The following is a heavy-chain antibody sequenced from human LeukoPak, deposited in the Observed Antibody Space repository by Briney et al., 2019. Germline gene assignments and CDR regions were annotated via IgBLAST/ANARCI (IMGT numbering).Heavy chain of an antibody. CDR3: ARGAGYYDSSGYYLDY. Sequence: ASVKVSCKASGYTFTGYYMHWLRQAPGQGLEWMGIINPSGGSTSYAQKFQGRVTMTRDMSTSTVYMELSSLRSEDTAVYYCARGAGYYDSSGYYLDYWGQGTLVTVSS. CDR1: GYTFTGYY. V-gene: IGHV1-46*01. J-gene: IGHJ4*02. D-gene: IGHD3-22*01. CDR2: INPSGGST.